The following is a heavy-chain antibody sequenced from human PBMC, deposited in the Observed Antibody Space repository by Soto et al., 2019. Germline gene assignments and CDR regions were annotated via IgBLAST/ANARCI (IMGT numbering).Heavy chain of an antibody. J-gene: IGHJ3*02. CDR3: ARGGWGGAFDI. CDR1: GFTFSSYW. V-gene: IGHV3-7*03. CDR2: IKQDGSEK. Sequence: GGSLRLSCAASGFTFSSYWMSWVRQAPGKGLEWVANIKQDGSEKYYVDSVKGRFTITRDNAKNSLCLQMNSLRAEDTAMYYCARGGWGGAFDIWGQGTMVTVSS. D-gene: IGHD3-10*01.